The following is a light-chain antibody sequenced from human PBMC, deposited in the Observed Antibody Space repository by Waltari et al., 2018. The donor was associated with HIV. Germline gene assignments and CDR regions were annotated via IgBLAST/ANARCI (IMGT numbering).Light chain of an antibody. CDR3: CSYTGTGVV. V-gene: IGLV2-23*02. CDR1: SSDVGAYNL. CDR2: ELT. Sequence: QSALTQPASVSGSPGQSITISCTGTSSDVGAYNLVSWYQQHPGKAPKLMIFELTKRPSGISDRVAGSRSGNTAYLTISGLQAEDEGDYYCCSYTGTGVVFGGGTKLTVL. J-gene: IGLJ2*01.